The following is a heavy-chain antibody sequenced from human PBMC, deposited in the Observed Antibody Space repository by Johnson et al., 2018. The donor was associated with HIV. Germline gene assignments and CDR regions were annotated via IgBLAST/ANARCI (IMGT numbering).Heavy chain of an antibody. J-gene: IGHJ3*01. Sequence: QVQLVESGGGVVQPGRSLRLSCAASGFTFSSYGMHWVRQAPGKGLEWVAVISYDGSSKYYADSVKGRFTISRDTSKNTLYLQINSLRTEDTARYYCATHLSDYDDTLTDDAFDVWGQGTVVTVSS. V-gene: IGHV3-30*03. D-gene: IGHD4-17*01. CDR3: ATHLSDYDDTLTDDAFDV. CDR1: GFTFSSYG. CDR2: ISYDGSSK.